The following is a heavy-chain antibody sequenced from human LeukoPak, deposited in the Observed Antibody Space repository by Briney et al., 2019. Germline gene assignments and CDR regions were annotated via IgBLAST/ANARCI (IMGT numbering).Heavy chain of an antibody. CDR1: GFTFSKYW. D-gene: IGHD6-19*01. CDR3: ATKQWLAPPPDS. J-gene: IGHJ6*02. Sequence: GGSLRLSCAASGFTFSKYWMLWVRQAQGKGLESVSRINTDGTVTTYADSVKGRFTVSRDNADNTMFLQMNSVRDEDTAVYYCATKQWLAPPPDSWGQGTTVTVSS. CDR2: INTDGTVT. V-gene: IGHV3-74*01.